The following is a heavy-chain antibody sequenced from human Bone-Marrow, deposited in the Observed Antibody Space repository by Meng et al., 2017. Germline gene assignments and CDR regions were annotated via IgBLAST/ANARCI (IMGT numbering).Heavy chain of an antibody. Sequence: GESLKISCAASKFTFSNYWMTWVRQAPGTGLQWVASIKEDGSQKYYLDSVKGRFTISRDNSKKSVYLEMNSLRAEDTAVYYCVRDTMIGNWNGDFDCWGQGTLVTVSS. CDR1: KFTFSNYW. CDR2: IKEDGSQK. V-gene: IGHV3-7*01. J-gene: IGHJ4*02. CDR3: VRDTMIGNWNGDFDC. D-gene: IGHD1-1*01.